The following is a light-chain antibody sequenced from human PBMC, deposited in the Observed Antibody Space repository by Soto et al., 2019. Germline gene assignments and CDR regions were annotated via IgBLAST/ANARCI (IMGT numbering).Light chain of an antibody. J-gene: IGLJ3*02. Sequence: QSVLTQPPSASGTPGQRVTISCSGSSSNIGSNYVYWYQQLPGTAPKLLIYSNNQRPSGVPDRLSGSKSGTSASLAISGLRSGDEADYHCAAWDDSLSGQVFGGGTQLTVL. V-gene: IGLV1-47*02. CDR2: SNN. CDR1: SSNIGSNY. CDR3: AAWDDSLSGQV.